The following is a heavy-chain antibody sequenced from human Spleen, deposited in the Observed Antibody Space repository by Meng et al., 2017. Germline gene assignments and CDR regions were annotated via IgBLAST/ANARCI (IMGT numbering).Heavy chain of an antibody. J-gene: IGHJ4*02. CDR2: FVNNVDT. Sequence: QVPLLQCGADVKKPGAAVSVSCEASGYIFASYGISWLRQAPGQGLEWMGWFVNNVDTYSAQKFQGRVTMTTDTHTSTAFMELRSLRSDDTAVYYCARGTPGGSYSDYWGQGTLVTVSS. D-gene: IGHD1-26*01. V-gene: IGHV1-18*01. CDR1: GYIFASYG. CDR3: ARGTPGGSYSDY.